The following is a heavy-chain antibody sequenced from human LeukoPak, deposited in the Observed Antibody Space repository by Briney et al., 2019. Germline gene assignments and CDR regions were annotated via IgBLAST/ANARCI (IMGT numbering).Heavy chain of an antibody. CDR1: GFTFSSYG. Sequence: GGSLRLSCAASGFTFSSYGMSWVRQAPGKGLEWVSAISGSGVSTYYADSVKGRFTISRDNSKNTLYLQMNSLRAEDTAVYYCAKDASIAAAAPTDNYFAYWGQGTLVTVSS. CDR2: ISGSGVST. J-gene: IGHJ4*02. CDR3: AKDASIAAAAPTDNYFAY. V-gene: IGHV3-23*01. D-gene: IGHD6-13*01.